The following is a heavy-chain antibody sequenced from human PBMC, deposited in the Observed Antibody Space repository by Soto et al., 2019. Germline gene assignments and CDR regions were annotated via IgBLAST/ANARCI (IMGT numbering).Heavy chain of an antibody. V-gene: IGHV3-23*01. CDR1: GFTFSSYA. D-gene: IGHD3-10*01. CDR3: AKDPIWFGAWDYYYYGMDV. Sequence: PGGSLRLSCAASGFTFSSYAMSWVRQAPGKGLEWVSAISGSGGSTYYADSVKGRFTISRDNSKNTLYLQMNSLRAEDTAVYYCAKDPIWFGAWDYYYYGMDVWGQGTTVTVSS. CDR2: ISGSGGST. J-gene: IGHJ6*02.